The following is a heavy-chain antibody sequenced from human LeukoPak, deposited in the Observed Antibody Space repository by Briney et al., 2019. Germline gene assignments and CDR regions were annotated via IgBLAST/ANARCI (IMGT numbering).Heavy chain of an antibody. D-gene: IGHD1-26*01. CDR2: INRDGSII. CDR3: ARNGLGEWELLHV. J-gene: IGHJ4*02. V-gene: IGHV3-74*01. Sequence: GGSLRLSCAASGFTFSRYWMHWVRQVPGKGLVWVSRINRDGSIISSADSVRGRFTISRDNAKNTLYLQMNGLRAEDTAVYYCARNGLGEWELLHVWGQGTLVTVSS. CDR1: GFTFSRYW.